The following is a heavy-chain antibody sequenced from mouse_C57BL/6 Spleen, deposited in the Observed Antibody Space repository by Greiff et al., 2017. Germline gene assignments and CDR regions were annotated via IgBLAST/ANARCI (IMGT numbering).Heavy chain of an antibody. CDR2: IYPGSGST. Sequence: QVQLQQSGAELVKPGASVKMSCKASGYTFTSYWITWVKQRPGQGLEWIGDIYPGSGSTNYNEKFKSKATLTVDTSSSTAYMQLSSLTSEDSAVYYCARYPYYYGSSHGGFAYWGQGTLVTVSA. CDR1: GYTFTSYW. CDR3: ARYPYYYGSSHGGFAY. D-gene: IGHD1-1*01. J-gene: IGHJ3*01. V-gene: IGHV1-55*01.